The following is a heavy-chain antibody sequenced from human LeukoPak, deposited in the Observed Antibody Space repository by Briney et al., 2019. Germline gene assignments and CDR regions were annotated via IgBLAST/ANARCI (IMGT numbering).Heavy chain of an antibody. CDR2: IYYSGST. Sequence: PSETLSLTCTVSGGSISSSSYYWGWIRQPPGKGLERLGSIYYSGSTYYTPSLKNQLTISVDTSKNQFSLRLSSVTAADTAVYYCARRNQVLREYYYDSSGYLYFDYWGQGTLVTVSS. D-gene: IGHD3-22*01. CDR1: GGSISSSSYY. J-gene: IGHJ4*02. V-gene: IGHV4-39*01. CDR3: ARRNQVLREYYYDSSGYLYFDY.